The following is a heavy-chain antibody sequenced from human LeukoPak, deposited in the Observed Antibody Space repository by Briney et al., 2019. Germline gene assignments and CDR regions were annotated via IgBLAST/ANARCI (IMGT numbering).Heavy chain of an antibody. V-gene: IGHV3-15*01. Sequence: GGSLRLSCADSGFTFNNAWMSWVRQAPGKGLEWVGRVKSKTDGGTADYAAPVKGRFTISRDDSKNTLYLQMNSLKTEDTALYYCTTGVAAAGVSFWGQGTLVTVSS. CDR2: VKSKTDGGTA. D-gene: IGHD6-13*01. CDR3: TTGVAAAGVSF. CDR1: GFTFNNAW. J-gene: IGHJ4*02.